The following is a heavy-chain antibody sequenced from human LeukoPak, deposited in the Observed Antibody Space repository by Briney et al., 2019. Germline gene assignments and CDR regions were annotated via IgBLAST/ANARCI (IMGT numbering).Heavy chain of an antibody. D-gene: IGHD3-10*01. CDR2: IYYSGST. CDR3: ARLSGSPWY. Sequence: SETLSLTCTVSGGSISSYYWSWIRQPPGKGLEWIGYIYYSGSTYYNPSLKSRVTISVDTSKNQFSLKLSSVTAADTAVYYCARLSGSPWYWGQGTLVTVSS. J-gene: IGHJ4*02. CDR1: GGSISSYY. V-gene: IGHV4-59*12.